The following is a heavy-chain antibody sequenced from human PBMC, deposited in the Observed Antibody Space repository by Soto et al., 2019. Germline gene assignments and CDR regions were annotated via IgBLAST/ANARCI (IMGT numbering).Heavy chain of an antibody. D-gene: IGHD3-3*01. CDR1: GFTFSSYS. CDR2: IISSSSYI. Sequence: GGSLRLSCAASGFTFSSYSMNWVRQAPGKGLEWVSSIISSSSYIYYGDSVKGRITISGDNAKNSRYWQMNSLRAEDTAVDYCARGDYDFVRMAGQYFDYWGQGTLVTVSS. J-gene: IGHJ4*02. CDR3: ARGDYDFVRMAGQYFDY. V-gene: IGHV3-21*01.